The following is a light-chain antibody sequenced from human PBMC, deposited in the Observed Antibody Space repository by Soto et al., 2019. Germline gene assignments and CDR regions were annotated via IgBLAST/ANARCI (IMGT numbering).Light chain of an antibody. CDR1: RDMGSD. CDR2: AAS. V-gene: IGKV1-39*01. CDR3: QQSYSTLIT. J-gene: IGKJ5*01. Sequence: QMTQSPSSLSASVGDRITITCRASRDMGSDLSWYQQKPGKAPTLLIYAASNLQSGVPSRFRGSRSGTEFTLTISSLQPEDFATYYCQQSYSTLITFGQGTRLEIK.